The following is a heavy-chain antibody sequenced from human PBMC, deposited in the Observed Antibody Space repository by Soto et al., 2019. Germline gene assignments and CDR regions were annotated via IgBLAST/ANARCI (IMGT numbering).Heavy chain of an antibody. CDR2: IIPIFGTA. CDR1: GGTFSSYA. D-gene: IGHD6-13*01. V-gene: IGHV1-69*14. Sequence: QVQLVQSGAEVKKPGSSVKVSCKASGGTFSSYAISWVRQAPGQGLEWMGGIIPIFGTANYAQKFQGRVTIXEXXTTSTAYMARRSLRSEDTAVYYCARDRIAAGYSDYWGQGTLVTVSS. J-gene: IGHJ4*02. CDR3: ARDRIAAGYSDY.